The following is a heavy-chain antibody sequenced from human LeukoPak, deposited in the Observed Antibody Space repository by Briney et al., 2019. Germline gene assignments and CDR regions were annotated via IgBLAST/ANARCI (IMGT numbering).Heavy chain of an antibody. CDR3: ARGRGWNDVVDY. CDR1: GGTFSSYA. J-gene: IGHJ4*02. V-gene: IGHV1-69*05. D-gene: IGHD1-1*01. CDR2: IIPIFGTA. Sequence: SVKVSCKASGGTFSSYAISWVRQAPGQGLEWMGRIIPIFGTANYAQKFQGRVTITTDESTSTAYMELSSLRSEDTAVYYCARGRGWNDVVDYWGQGTLVTVSS.